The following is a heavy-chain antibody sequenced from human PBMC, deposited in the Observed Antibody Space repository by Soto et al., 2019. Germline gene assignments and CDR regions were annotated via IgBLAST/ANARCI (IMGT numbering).Heavy chain of an antibody. Sequence: SETLSLTCTVSGASISGFYWSWIRKSAGKGLEWIGRIYATGTTDYNPSLKSRVMMSVDSSKKQFSLKLRSVTAADTAVYYCVRDGTKTLRDWFDPGGQGISVTVSS. V-gene: IGHV4-4*07. CDR1: GASISGFY. CDR3: VRDGTKTLRDWFDP. CDR2: IYATGTT. J-gene: IGHJ5*02. D-gene: IGHD1-1*01.